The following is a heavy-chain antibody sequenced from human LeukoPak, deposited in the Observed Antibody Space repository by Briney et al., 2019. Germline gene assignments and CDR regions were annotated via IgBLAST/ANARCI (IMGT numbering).Heavy chain of an antibody. Sequence: ASVKVSCMAAGDTISAYSLNWVRQAPGEGLEWMGGIIPIFGRAYYAQSFQGRVTITADKSTSSAYMELSSLGSEDTAIYYCAKGRGRLHVNRGVYNYHYYMEVWGTGNTVIVS. J-gene: IGHJ6*03. CDR1: GDTISAYS. CDR2: IIPIFGRA. D-gene: IGHD3-10*01. V-gene: IGHV1-69*06. CDR3: AKGRGRLHVNRGVYNYHYYMEV.